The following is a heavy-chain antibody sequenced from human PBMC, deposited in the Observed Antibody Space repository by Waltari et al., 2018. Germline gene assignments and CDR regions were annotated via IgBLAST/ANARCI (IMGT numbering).Heavy chain of an antibody. Sequence: QVQLEQSGAEVKKPGASGKDSCKTSGDTFTDSYINWVRQARGQGLDWMGWISPKSGGAHSAERFQGRVTMTSDTSISTAYMELSRLTSDDTAVYYCARVGYYYGSGSYFPVWGKGTTVTVSS. CDR1: GDTFTDSY. J-gene: IGHJ6*04. V-gene: IGHV1-2*02. D-gene: IGHD3-10*01. CDR3: ARVGYYYGSGSYFPV. CDR2: ISPKSGGA.